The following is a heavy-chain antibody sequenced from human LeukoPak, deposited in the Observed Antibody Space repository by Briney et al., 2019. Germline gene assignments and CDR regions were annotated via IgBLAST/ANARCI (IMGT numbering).Heavy chain of an antibody. CDR2: INSDGSST. D-gene: IGHD2-2*01. CDR1: GFTFSSYW. J-gene: IGHJ3*02. V-gene: IGHV3-74*01. Sequence: GGSLRLSCAASGFTFSSYWMHWVRQAPGKGLVWVSRINSDGSSTSYADSVKGRFTISRDNAKNTLYLQMNSLRAEDTAVYYCARPYPSVLDVFDIWGQGTMVTVSS. CDR3: ARPYPSVLDVFDI.